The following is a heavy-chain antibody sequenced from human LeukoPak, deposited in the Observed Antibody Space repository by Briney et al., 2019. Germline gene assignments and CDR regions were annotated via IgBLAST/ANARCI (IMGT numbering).Heavy chain of an antibody. D-gene: IGHD4-11*01. Sequence: GGSLRLSCAASEFTFSSYWMSWVRQAPGKGLEWVADIKQDGSEKYYVDSVKGRFTISRDNAKNSLYLQMNSLRAEDTAVYYCARDYSKYFDYWGQGTLVTVSS. CDR2: IKQDGSEK. CDR1: EFTFSSYW. J-gene: IGHJ4*02. CDR3: ARDYSKYFDY. V-gene: IGHV3-7*01.